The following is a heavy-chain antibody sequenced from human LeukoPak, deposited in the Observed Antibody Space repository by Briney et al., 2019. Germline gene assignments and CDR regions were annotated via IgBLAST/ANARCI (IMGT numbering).Heavy chain of an antibody. CDR1: GSTFDDYG. Sequence: GGSLRLSCRDSGSTFDDYGMTWVRQAPGKGLEWVSGINWDGGAYNYGASVKGRFIISRDNAKNSLYLEMNSLRVEDTAVYFCARDLSSSWYSLAYWGQGILVTVST. CDR3: ARDLSSSWYSLAY. J-gene: IGHJ4*02. CDR2: INWDGGAY. D-gene: IGHD2-15*01. V-gene: IGHV3-20*04.